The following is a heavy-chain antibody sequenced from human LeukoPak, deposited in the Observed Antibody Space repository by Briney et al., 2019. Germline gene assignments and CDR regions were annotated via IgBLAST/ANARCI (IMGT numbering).Heavy chain of an antibody. D-gene: IGHD3-10*01. Sequence: SETLSLTCTVSGGSISSGGYYWSWIRQHPGKGLEWIGYIYYSGSTYYNPSLKSRVTISVDTSKNQFSLKLSSVTAADTAVYYCARDRDMVRGVSYYYYGMDVWGQGTTVTVSS. J-gene: IGHJ6*02. CDR2: IYYSGST. CDR3: ARDRDMVRGVSYYYYGMDV. V-gene: IGHV4-31*03. CDR1: GGSISSGGYY.